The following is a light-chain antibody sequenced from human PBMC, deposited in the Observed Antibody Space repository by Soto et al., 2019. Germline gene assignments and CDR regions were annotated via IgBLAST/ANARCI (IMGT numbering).Light chain of an antibody. CDR1: QRVSSSY. Sequence: EIVLTQSPGTLSLSPGERATLSCRASQRVSSSYLAWYQQKTGQAPRLLIYGASTRATGIPDRFSGSGSGTAFALIISSLEPEDFSVYFCQRYGNSPSFTFGRGTKVEI. CDR2: GAS. J-gene: IGKJ2*01. CDR3: QRYGNSPSFT. V-gene: IGKV3-20*01.